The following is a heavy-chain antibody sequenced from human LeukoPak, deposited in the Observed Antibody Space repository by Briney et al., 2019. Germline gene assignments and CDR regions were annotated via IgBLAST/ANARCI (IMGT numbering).Heavy chain of an antibody. Sequence: SSETLSLTCTVSGGSISSYYWSWIRQPPGKGLEWIGYIYYSGSTNYNPSLKSRVTISVDTSKNHFSLKLSSVTAADTAVYYCARGDGDYRYWGQGTLVTVSS. CDR2: IYYSGST. V-gene: IGHV4-59*01. D-gene: IGHD4-17*01. J-gene: IGHJ4*02. CDR3: ARGDGDYRY. CDR1: GGSISSYY.